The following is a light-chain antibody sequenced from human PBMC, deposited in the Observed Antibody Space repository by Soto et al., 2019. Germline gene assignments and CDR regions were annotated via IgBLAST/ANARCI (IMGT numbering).Light chain of an antibody. J-gene: IGKJ4*01. CDR2: DAS. CDR1: QSLSSW. Sequence: DIPMTQSPSPLSASLGDSVTITCRASQSLSSWLAWYQRKPGKAPNLLIYDASTLESGVPSRFSGSGFGTEFTLTISSLQPDDFATYYCQQYNSYSFGGGTKVDI. V-gene: IGKV1-5*01. CDR3: QQYNSYS.